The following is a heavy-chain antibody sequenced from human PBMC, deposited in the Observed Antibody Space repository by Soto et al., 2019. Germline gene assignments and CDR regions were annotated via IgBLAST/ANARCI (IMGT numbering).Heavy chain of an antibody. Sequence: PSETLSLTCAVSGYSISSGYYWGWIRQPPGKGLEWIGSIYHSGSTYYNPFLKSRVTISVDTSKNQFSLKLSSVTAADTAVYYCARFSIGADYWGQGTLVTVSS. CDR1: GYSISSGYY. CDR2: IYHSGST. J-gene: IGHJ4*02. D-gene: IGHD2-15*01. V-gene: IGHV4-38-2*01. CDR3: ARFSIGADY.